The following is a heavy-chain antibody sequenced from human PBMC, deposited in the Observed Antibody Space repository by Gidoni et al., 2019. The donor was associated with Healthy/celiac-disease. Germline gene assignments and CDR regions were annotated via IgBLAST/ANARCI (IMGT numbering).Heavy chain of an antibody. CDR2: IKHDGSEK. J-gene: IGHJ4*02. CDR3: ARDALNDYGDSGDY. D-gene: IGHD4-17*01. CDR1: GFTFSSYW. V-gene: IGHV3-7*01. Sequence: EVQLVEAGGGLVQPGGSLRLSCAASGFTFSSYWMSWVRQDPGKGLEWVANIKHDGSEKYYVASVKGRFTISRDNAKNSLYLQMNSLRAEDTAVYYCARDALNDYGDSGDYWGQGTLVTVSS.